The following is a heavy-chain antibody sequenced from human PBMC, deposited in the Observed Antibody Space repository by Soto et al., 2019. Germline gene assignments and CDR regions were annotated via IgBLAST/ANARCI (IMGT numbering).Heavy chain of an antibody. CDR2: INNDGSTT. CDR1: GFTFNSYW. D-gene: IGHD2-15*01. CDR3: VRGVIAANCFDY. Sequence: EVQLAESGGGLVQPGGSLRLSCAASGFTFNSYWMHWVRQVPGKGLVWVLRINNDGSTTNYADSVKGRFTISRDNARNTVYLQMNSLRADDTAVYYCVRGVIAANCFDYGGQGTLVTVSS. J-gene: IGHJ4*02. V-gene: IGHV3-74*01.